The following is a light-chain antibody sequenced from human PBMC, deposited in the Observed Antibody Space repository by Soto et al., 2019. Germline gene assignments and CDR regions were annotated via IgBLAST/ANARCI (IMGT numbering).Light chain of an antibody. CDR2: WAS. Sequence: DIAMTQSPDSLSVSLGESATINCKASRSLLHSSNNENHLAWYQQKPGQPPKLLIYWASTRESGVPDRFTGSGSETDFSLTISGLQAEDLAVYYCHQYYSIPLTFGGGTKVELK. CDR3: HQYYSIPLT. V-gene: IGKV4-1*01. CDR1: RSLLHSSNNENH. J-gene: IGKJ4*01.